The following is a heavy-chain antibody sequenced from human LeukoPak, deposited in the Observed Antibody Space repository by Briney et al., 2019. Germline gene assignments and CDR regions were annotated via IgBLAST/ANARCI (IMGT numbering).Heavy chain of an antibody. V-gene: IGHV3-7*04. CDR2: IKQDGSKK. J-gene: IGHJ4*02. CDR1: GFTFSTYG. CDR3: TRVGYIDEGIDY. Sequence: GGSLRLSCAASGFTFSTYGMNWVRQAPGKGLEWVANIKQDGSKKSYVDSVKGRFTISRDNAKNSLYLQMNSLRAEDTAIYYCTRVGYIDEGIDYWGQGTLVTVSS. D-gene: IGHD5-24*01.